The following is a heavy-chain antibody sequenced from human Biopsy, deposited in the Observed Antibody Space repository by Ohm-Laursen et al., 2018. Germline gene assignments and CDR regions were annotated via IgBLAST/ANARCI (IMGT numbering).Heavy chain of an antibody. CDR3: AIYGGTEPEGD. CDR2: IIPMLDVA. J-gene: IGHJ4*02. D-gene: IGHD3-16*01. Sequence: GSSVKVSCNASGGSFSTYAVSWVRQAPGQGLEWVGKIIPMLDVANYAQKFQGRVTITADKLTSTAYMELASLRSEDTAVYYCAIYGGTEPEGDWGQGTLVTVSS. CDR1: GGSFSTYA. V-gene: IGHV1-69*04.